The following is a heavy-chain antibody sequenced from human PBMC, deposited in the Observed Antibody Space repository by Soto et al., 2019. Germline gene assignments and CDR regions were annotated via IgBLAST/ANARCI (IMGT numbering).Heavy chain of an antibody. CDR3: AKRLKYSSSSPPHL. CDR1: GFTFSSYA. V-gene: IGHV3-23*01. J-gene: IGHJ4*02. Sequence: PGGSLRLSCAASGFTFSSYAMSWVRQAPGKGLEWVSAISGSGGSTYYADSVKGRFTISRDNSKNTLYLQMNSLRAEDTAVYYCAKRLKYSSSSPPHLWGQGTLVTVSS. D-gene: IGHD6-6*01. CDR2: ISGSGGST.